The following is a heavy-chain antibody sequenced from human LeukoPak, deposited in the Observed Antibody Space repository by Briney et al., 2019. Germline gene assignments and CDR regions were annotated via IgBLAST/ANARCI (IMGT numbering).Heavy chain of an antibody. V-gene: IGHV5-51*01. CDR3: ARRGYCSDNSCYYYDS. CDR1: GYGFISYW. Sequence: GESLRISCKSSGYGFISYWIGWVRQMPGKGPEWMGTIYPGDSSTRYSPSFQGEVTISVDKSIDTAYLQWSSLKASDTAIYYCARRGYCSDNSCYYYDSWGQEPWSPSPQ. D-gene: IGHD2-15*01. CDR2: IYPGDSST. J-gene: IGHJ4*01.